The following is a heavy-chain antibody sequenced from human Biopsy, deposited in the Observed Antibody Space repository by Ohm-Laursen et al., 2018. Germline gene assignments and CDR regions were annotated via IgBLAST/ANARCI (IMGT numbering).Heavy chain of an antibody. CDR1: GGSISSETNY. Sequence: SDTLSLTCAVSGGSISSETNYWDWIRQPPGKGLEWIGSIFYGGITYYNPSLKSRVTISVDTSKNQFSLNLSSVTGADTAVYYCARHPTGFWFDPWGQGTLVIVSS. J-gene: IGHJ5*02. CDR3: ARHPTGFWFDP. V-gene: IGHV4-39*01. CDR2: IFYGGIT.